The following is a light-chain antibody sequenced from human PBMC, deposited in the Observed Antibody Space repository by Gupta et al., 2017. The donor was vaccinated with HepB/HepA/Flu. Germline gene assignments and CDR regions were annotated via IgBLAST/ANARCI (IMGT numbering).Light chain of an antibody. V-gene: IGKV1-5*03. Sequence: DIQMTQSLSTLSASVGDRVTITCRASQSISDWLAWYQQKPGKAPNLLIYRASTLESGVPSRFSGSGSGTEFTLTIISLQPDDFATYYCQEVSGSSWTFGQGTKVEIK. J-gene: IGKJ1*01. CDR3: QEVSGSSWT. CDR2: RAS. CDR1: QSISDW.